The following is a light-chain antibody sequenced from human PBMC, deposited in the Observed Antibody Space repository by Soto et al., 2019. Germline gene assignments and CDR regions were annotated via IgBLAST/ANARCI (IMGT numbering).Light chain of an antibody. V-gene: IGKV1-5*03. CDR1: QSISTR. Sequence: DIQMTQSPSTLYASVGDRVTITCRASQSISTRLAWYQQKPGRAPNLLIYKASDLKTGVPSRFSGSGSGTEFTLSITTLQPDDFATYYCQHSGTFGQGTKVEIK. CDR3: QHSGT. J-gene: IGKJ1*01. CDR2: KAS.